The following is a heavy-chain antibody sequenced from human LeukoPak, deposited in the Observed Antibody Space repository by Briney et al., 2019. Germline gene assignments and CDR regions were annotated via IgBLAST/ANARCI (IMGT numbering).Heavy chain of an antibody. V-gene: IGHV3-48*01. D-gene: IGHD6-19*01. CDR2: SSSSSSTI. CDR3: ARDQSAVAGTGFDY. J-gene: IGHJ4*02. Sequence: GGSLRLSCAASGFTFSSYSMNWVRQAPGKGLEWVSYSSSSSSTIYYADSVKGRFTISRDNAKNSLYLQMNSLRAEDTAVYYCARDQSAVAGTGFDYWGQGTLVTVSS. CDR1: GFTFSSYS.